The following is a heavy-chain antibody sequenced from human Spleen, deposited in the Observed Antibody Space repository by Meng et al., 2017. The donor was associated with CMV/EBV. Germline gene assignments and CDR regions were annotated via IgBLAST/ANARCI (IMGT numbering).Heavy chain of an antibody. V-gene: IGHV3-21*01. CDR3: ARRGDQNFCDS. D-gene: IGHD7-27*01. J-gene: IGHJ4*02. Sequence: GGSLRLSCAVSGFTFSSYSMNWVRQAPGKGPEWVSSISSSSSYIYYPDSVKGRFTISRDNAKNSLYLQMNSLGAEDTAVYYCARRGDQNFCDSWGQGTLVTVSS. CDR2: ISSSSSYI. CDR1: GFTFSSYS.